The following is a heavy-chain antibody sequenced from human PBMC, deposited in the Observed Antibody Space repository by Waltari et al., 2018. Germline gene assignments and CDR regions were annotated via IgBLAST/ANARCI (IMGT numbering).Heavy chain of an antibody. D-gene: IGHD3-9*01. CDR3: ARLPLNYAVDV. CDR1: CGPISSSTYY. CDR2: IYYSGTT. V-gene: IGHV4-39*07. J-gene: IGHJ6*02. Sequence: QLQLQESGPGLVKPSETLSLTCTVSCGPISSSTYYWGWLRQTPGKGLECIGSIYYSGTTYHTPSLKSRITISIDTSQNQFSLKLYSVTAADTAVYYCARLPLNYAVDVWGQGTTVTVSS.